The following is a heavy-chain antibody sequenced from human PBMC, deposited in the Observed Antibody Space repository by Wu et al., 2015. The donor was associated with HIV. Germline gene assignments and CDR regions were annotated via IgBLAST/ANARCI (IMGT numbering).Heavy chain of an antibody. J-gene: IGHJ5*02. CDR2: INPNSGGT. Sequence: QVQLVQSGAEVKKPGASVKVSCKASGYTFTGYYMQWMRQAPGQGLEWMGWINPNSGGTYYAQKFQGRVTMTRDTSISTAYMEMSSLTSDDTAVYFCARGLLELPLFMIMRGWSYNWFDPGAREPWSPSPQ. CDR1: GYTFTGYY. CDR3: ARGLLELPLFMIMRGWSYNWFDP. V-gene: IGHV1-2*02. D-gene: IGHD3-16*01.